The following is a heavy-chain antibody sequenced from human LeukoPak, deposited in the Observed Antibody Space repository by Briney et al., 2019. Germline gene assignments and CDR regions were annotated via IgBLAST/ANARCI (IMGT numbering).Heavy chain of an antibody. CDR1: GFAFSSYA. J-gene: IGHJ6*03. CDR3: AKFYCSTTSCYGEPTTFYYYYYYMDV. D-gene: IGHD2-2*01. V-gene: IGHV3-23*01. Sequence: GGSLRLSCAASGFAFSSYAMSWVRQAPGKGLEWVSAISGSGGNTYYVDSVKGRFTISRDNSKNTLYLQMNSLRAEDTAVYFCAKFYCSTTSCYGEPTTFYYYYYYMDVWGKGTTVTVSS. CDR2: ISGSGGNT.